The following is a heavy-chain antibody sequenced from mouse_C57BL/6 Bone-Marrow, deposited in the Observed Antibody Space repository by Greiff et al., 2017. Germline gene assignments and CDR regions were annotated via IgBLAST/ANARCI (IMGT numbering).Heavy chain of an antibody. Sequence: QVQLQQPGAELVKPGASVKLSCKASGYTFTSYWMHWVKQRPGRGLEWIGRIDPSSGGTKYNEKFKSKATLTVDTPSSAAYMQRSRLTSENSAVYYCARRELGPYYVDYWGQGTTLTVSS. CDR3: ARRELGPYYVDY. D-gene: IGHD4-1*01. V-gene: IGHV1-72*01. CDR2: IDPSSGGT. J-gene: IGHJ2*01. CDR1: GYTFTSYW.